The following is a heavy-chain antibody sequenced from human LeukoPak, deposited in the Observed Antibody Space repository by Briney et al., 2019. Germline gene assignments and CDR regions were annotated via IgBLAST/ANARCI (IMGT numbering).Heavy chain of an antibody. V-gene: IGHV4-34*01. D-gene: IGHD3-3*01. CDR3: ARGQGYDFWSGCNWFDP. CDR1: GGSFSSYY. J-gene: IGHJ5*02. Sequence: SETLSLTCAVYGGSFSSYYWSWIRQPPGKGLEWVGEINHSGSTNYNPSLKSRVTISVDTSKNQFSLKLSSVTAADTAVYYCARGQGYDFWSGCNWFDPWGQGTLVTVSS. CDR2: INHSGST.